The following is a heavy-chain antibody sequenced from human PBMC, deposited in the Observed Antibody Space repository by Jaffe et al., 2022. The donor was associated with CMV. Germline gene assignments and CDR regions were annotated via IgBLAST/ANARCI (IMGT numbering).Heavy chain of an antibody. J-gene: IGHJ4*02. D-gene: IGHD6-19*01. CDR2: IWYDGSNK. V-gene: IGHV3-33*01. CDR3: ARDGPYIAVAAPYFDY. Sequence: QVQLVESGGGVVQPGRSLRLSCAASGFTFSSYGMHWVRQAPGKGLEWVAVIWYDGSNKYYADSVKGRFTISRDNSKNTLYLQMNSLRAEDTAVYYCARDGPYIAVAAPYFDYWGQGTLVTVSS. CDR1: GFTFSSYG.